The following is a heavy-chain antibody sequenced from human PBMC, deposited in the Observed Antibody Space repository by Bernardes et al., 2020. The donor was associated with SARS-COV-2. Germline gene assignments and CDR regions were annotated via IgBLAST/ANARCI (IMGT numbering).Heavy chain of an antibody. CDR3: TATDLFNYGMDV. V-gene: IGHV3-73*01. CDR2: IRTKRNSYAT. D-gene: IGHD5-12*01. Sequence: GGSLRLSCAASGFTFSGSAMHWVRQASGKGLEWVGRIRTKRNSYATAYAASVKGRFTISRDDSKNTAYLQMNSLKTEDTAVYYCTATDLFNYGMDVWGQGTTVTVSS. J-gene: IGHJ6*02. CDR1: GFTFSGSA.